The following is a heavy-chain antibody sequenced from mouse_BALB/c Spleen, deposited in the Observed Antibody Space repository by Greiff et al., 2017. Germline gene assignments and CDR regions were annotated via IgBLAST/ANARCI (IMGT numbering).Heavy chain of an antibody. CDR2: IYPGNSDT. CDR3: TRALIHYYGAWFAY. CDR1: GYSFTSYW. V-gene: IGHV1-5*01. J-gene: IGHJ3*01. D-gene: IGHD1-2*01. Sequence: EVQLQQSGTVLARPGASVKMSCKASGYSFTSYWMHWVKQRPGQGLEWIGAIYPGNSDTSYNQKFKGKAKLTAVTSASTAYMELSSLTNEDSAVYYCTRALIHYYGAWFAYWGQGTLVTVSA.